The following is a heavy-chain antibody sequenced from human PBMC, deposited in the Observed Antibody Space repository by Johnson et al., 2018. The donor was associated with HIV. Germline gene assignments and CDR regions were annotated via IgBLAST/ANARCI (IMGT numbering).Heavy chain of an antibody. D-gene: IGHD1-26*01. V-gene: IGHV3-30*04. CDR2: ISYDGSNK. CDR3: AKVGRGLAFDI. CDR1: GFTFSSYA. Sequence: QVQLVESGGGLVQPGRSLRLSCAASGFTFSSYAMHWVRQAPGKGLEWVAVISYDGSNKYYADSVKGRFTISRDNSKNTLYLQMNSLRAAATAVYYCAKVGRGLAFDIWVQGTMVTVSS. J-gene: IGHJ3*02.